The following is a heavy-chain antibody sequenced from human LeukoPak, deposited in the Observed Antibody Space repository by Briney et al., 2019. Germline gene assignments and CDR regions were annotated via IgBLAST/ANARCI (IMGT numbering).Heavy chain of an antibody. Sequence: GGSLRLSCAAPGFTFSSYGMHWVRQAPGKGLEWVAVIWYDGSNKYYADSVKGRFTISRDNSKNTLYLQMNSLRAEDTAVYYCARDRVRGNLDYWGQGTLVTVSS. CDR2: IWYDGSNK. D-gene: IGHD3-10*01. CDR1: GFTFSSYG. CDR3: ARDRVRGNLDY. J-gene: IGHJ4*02. V-gene: IGHV3-33*01.